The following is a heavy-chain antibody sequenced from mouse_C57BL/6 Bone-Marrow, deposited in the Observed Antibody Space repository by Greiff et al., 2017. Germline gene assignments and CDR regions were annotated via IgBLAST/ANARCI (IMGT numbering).Heavy chain of an antibody. D-gene: IGHD2-4*01. Sequence: DVHLVESGGDLVKPGGSLKLSCAASGFTFSSYGMSWVRQTPDKRLEWVATISSGGSYTYYPDSVKGRFTISRDNAKNTLYLEKSSLKSEDTAMYYCARVCPLRLRSYAMDYWDQGTSVTVSS. J-gene: IGHJ4*01. V-gene: IGHV5-6*01. CDR3: ARVCPLRLRSYAMDY. CDR1: GFTFSSYG. CDR2: ISSGGSYT.